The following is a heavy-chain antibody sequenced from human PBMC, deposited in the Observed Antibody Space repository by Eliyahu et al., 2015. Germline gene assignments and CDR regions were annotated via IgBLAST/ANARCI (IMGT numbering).Heavy chain of an antibody. CDR2: IWYDGNNK. CDR3: AREKRNHYYGLDV. D-gene: IGHD1-1*01. V-gene: IGHV3-33*01. J-gene: IGHJ6*02. CDR1: GFTFSGHG. Sequence: QVQLVESGGGVVQSGRSLRLXXEGXGFTFSGHGXPWVRPTPGKGVGWVAVIWYDGNNKYYADSVKGRFTISRDNSKNTLYLQMNSLRAEDTAVYYCAREKRNHYYGLDVWGQGITVTVSS.